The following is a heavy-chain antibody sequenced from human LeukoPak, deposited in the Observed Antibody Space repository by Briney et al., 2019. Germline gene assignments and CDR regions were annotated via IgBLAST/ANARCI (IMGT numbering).Heavy chain of an antibody. J-gene: IGHJ4*02. V-gene: IGHV3-7*03. CDR2: IKQDGSAK. CDR3: ARDRSLSGY. D-gene: IGHD3-10*01. CDR1: GFAFSNCW. Sequence: PGGSLRLSCAASGFAFSNCWMYWVRQAPGKGLEWVANIKQDGSAKFYADSVKGRFTISRDNANNSLYLQMNSLRAEDTAVYYCARDRSLSGYWGQGTLVTVSS.